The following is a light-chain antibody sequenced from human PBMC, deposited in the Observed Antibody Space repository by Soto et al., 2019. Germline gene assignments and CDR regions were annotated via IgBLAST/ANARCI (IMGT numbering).Light chain of an antibody. CDR3: QQYASSPLT. J-gene: IGKJ4*01. V-gene: IGKV3-20*01. CDR1: QSVGRNF. Sequence: EIVLTQSPGTLSVSPGERVALSCRASQSVGRNFLAWYQHKPGQAPRLLIHGASTRATGIPDRFSGSGSGTDFTLTISILEPEDFAVFYCQQYASSPLTFGGETKVETK. CDR2: GAS.